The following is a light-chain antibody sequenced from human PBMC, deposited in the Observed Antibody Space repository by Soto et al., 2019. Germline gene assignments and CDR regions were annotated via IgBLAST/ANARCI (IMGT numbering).Light chain of an antibody. CDR3: QQSYSTPRT. J-gene: IGKJ4*01. V-gene: IGKV1-39*01. CDR1: QNINSY. Sequence: DIQMTQSPSSLAASIGDRVTITCRARQNINSYLNWYQQKPGKAPNLLIYAASTLHSGVPSRVSGSESGTDFTLIISSLQPEDFATYYCQQSYSTPRTFGGGTKVQIK. CDR2: AAS.